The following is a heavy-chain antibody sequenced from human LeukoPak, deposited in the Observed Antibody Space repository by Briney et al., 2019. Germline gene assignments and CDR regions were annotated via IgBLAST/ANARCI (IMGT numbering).Heavy chain of an antibody. J-gene: IGHJ4*02. CDR3: AVPGGRWFDY. CDR2: ISYDGSSK. V-gene: IGHV3-30*03. Sequence: GGSLRLSCAASGFTFSTYGMHWVRQAPGKGLEWVAVISYDGSSKYYADSVKGRFTISRDNSKNTLHLQMNSLRAEDTAVYYCAVPGGRWFDYWGQGTLVTVSP. CDR1: GFTFSTYG. D-gene: IGHD1-26*01.